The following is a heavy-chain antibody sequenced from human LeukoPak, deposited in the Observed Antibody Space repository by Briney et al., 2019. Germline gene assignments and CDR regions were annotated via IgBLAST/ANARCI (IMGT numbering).Heavy chain of an antibody. D-gene: IGHD3-22*01. CDR2: ISSSSSYI. V-gene: IGHV3-21*04. J-gene: IGHJ4*02. CDR3: ARPQSSSGYYWPFDD. Sequence: GGSLRLSCAASGFTFSSYTMNWVRQAPGKGLEWVSSISSSSSYIYYSDSLKGRFTISRDNAKNSLYLQMNSLRAEDTAVYYCARPQSSSGYYWPFDDWGQGTLVTVSS. CDR1: GFTFSSYT.